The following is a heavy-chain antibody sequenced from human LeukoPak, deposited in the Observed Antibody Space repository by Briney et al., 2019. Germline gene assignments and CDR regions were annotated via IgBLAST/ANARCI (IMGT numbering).Heavy chain of an antibody. V-gene: IGHV3-23*01. D-gene: IGHD3-22*01. CDR2: ISDTGGRT. CDR1: GITLSNYG. J-gene: IGHJ4*02. CDR3: AKRGVVIRVILVGFHKEAYYFDS. Sequence: GGSLRLSCAVSGITLSNYGMTWVRQAPGKGLEWVAGISDTGGRTNYADSVRGRFTISRDNPKNTLYLQMNSLRAEDTAVYFCAKRGVVIRVILVGFHKEAYYFDSWGQGALVTVSS.